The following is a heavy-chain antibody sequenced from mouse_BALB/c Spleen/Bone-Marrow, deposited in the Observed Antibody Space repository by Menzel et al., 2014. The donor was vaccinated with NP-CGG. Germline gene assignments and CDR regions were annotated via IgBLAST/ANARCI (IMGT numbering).Heavy chain of an antibody. J-gene: IGHJ1*01. CDR1: GYSITSGYY. Sequence: EVKLMESGPGLVKPSQSLSLTCSVTGYSITSGYYWNWIRQFPGNKLEWMGYISYDGGNNYNPSLKNRISITRDTSKNQFFLKLSSVTTEDTATYYCAREGGSLWYFDVWGAGTTVTVSS. V-gene: IGHV3-6*02. CDR2: ISYDGGN. CDR3: AREGGSLWYFDV.